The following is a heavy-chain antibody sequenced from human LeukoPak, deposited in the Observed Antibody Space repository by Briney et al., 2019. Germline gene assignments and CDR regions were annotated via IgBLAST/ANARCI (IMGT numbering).Heavy chain of an antibody. Sequence: GGSLRLSCAASGFTFDDYAMHWVRQVPGKGLEWVSGITWNSGNVGYADSVKGRFTISRDNARNSLYLQMNSLRAEDTALYYCAKPRARHYGDYQTESMDVWGQGTTVTVSS. CDR2: ITWNSGNV. CDR3: AKPRARHYGDYQTESMDV. V-gene: IGHV3-9*01. CDR1: GFTFDDYA. J-gene: IGHJ6*02. D-gene: IGHD4-17*01.